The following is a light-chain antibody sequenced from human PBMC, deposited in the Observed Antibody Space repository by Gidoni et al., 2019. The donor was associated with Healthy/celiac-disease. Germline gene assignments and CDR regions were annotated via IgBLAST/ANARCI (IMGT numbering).Light chain of an antibody. CDR2: DVS. CDR1: SSDVGGYNY. Sequence: QSALTQPRSVSGSPGQSVTISCTGTSSDVGGYNYVSWYQQHPGKATNLMIYDVSKRPSGVPDHFSVAKSGNTASLTISGLQAEDEADYYCCSYAGSYTFVFGTGTKVTVL. CDR3: CSYAGSYTFV. J-gene: IGLJ1*01. V-gene: IGLV2-11*01.